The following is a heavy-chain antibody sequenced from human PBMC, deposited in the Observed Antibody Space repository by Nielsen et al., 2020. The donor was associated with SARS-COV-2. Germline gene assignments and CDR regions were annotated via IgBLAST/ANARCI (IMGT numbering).Heavy chain of an antibody. J-gene: IGHJ3*02. Sequence: ASVKVSCKVSGYTLTELSMHWVRQAPGKGLEWMGGFDPEDGETIYAQKFQGRVTMTEDTSTDTVYMELSSLRSEDTAVYYCARPLGDSGSYSPRAFDIWGQGTMVTVSS. CDR3: ARPLGDSGSYSPRAFDI. CDR2: FDPEDGET. V-gene: IGHV1-24*01. D-gene: IGHD1-26*01. CDR1: GYTLTELS.